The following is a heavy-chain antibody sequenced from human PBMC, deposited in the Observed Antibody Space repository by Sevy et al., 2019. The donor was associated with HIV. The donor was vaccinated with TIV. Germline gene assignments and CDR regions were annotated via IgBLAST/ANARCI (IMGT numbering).Heavy chain of an antibody. V-gene: IGHV3-53*01. CDR1: GFSISNNY. D-gene: IGHD3-22*01. CDR2: MYSGGSP. CDR3: ARLSVYYYDSSGYYTTGNAFDI. Sequence: GGSLRLSCAASGFSISNNYTAWVRQAPGKGLEWVSVMYSGGSPYYADSVKGRFALSRDMSKNTVYLQMNSLRAEDTAVYYCARLSVYYYDSSGYYTTGNAFDIWGQGTMVTVSS. J-gene: IGHJ3*02.